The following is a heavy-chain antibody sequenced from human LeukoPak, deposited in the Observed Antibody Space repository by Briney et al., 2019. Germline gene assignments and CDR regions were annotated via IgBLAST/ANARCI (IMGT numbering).Heavy chain of an antibody. J-gene: IGHJ4*02. CDR1: GFTFKNAW. D-gene: IGHD3-9*01. Sequence: PGGSLRLSCVASGFTFKNAWMGWVRQAPGKGLEWVGRIKSQTDGGTTDYAAPVKGRFSISRDDSKDAVFVQMNRLKTEDTGVYYSTKQDDILTGYPFDNWGQGTLVTVAS. CDR3: TKQDDILTGYPFDN. CDR2: IKSQTDGGTT. V-gene: IGHV3-15*01.